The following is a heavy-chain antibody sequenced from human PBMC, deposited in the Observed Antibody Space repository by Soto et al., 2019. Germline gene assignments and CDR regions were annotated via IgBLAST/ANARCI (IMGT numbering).Heavy chain of an antibody. V-gene: IGHV1-69*13. CDR3: ARGTLDTAMVMPHYGMDV. CDR2: IIPIFGTA. Sequence: SVKVSCKASEGTFSSYAISWVRQAPGQGLEWMGGIIPIFGTANYAQKFQGRVTITADESTGTAYMELSSLRSEDTAVYYCARGTLDTAMVMPHYGMDVWGQGTTVTVSS. J-gene: IGHJ6*02. CDR1: EGTFSSYA. D-gene: IGHD5-18*01.